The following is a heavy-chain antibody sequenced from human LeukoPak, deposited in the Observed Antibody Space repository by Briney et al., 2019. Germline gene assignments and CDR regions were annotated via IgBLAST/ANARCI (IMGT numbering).Heavy chain of an antibody. V-gene: IGHV3-74*01. J-gene: IGHJ4*02. CDR1: GFTFSSYW. D-gene: IGHD3/OR15-3a*01. CDR2: INSDGSST. Sequence: GGSLRLSCAASGFTFSSYWMHWVRQAPGKGLVWVSRINSDGSSTTYADSMKGRFTISTDNARNTVYLQMNSLRAEDTAVYYCSRGGGTGINDYWGQGTLVTVSS. CDR3: SRGGGTGINDY.